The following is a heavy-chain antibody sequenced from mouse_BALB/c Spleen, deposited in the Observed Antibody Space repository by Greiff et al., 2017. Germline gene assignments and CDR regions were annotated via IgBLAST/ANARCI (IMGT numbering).Heavy chain of an antibody. J-gene: IGHJ4*01. Sequence: EVQVVESGGGLVQPGGSRKLSCAASGFTFSSFGMHWVRQAPEKGLEWVAYISSGSSTIYYADTVKGRFTISRDNPKNTLFLQMTSLRSEDTAMYYCARFGNYLYAMDYWGQGTSVTVSS. CDR1: GFTFSSFG. D-gene: IGHD2-1*01. V-gene: IGHV5-17*02. CDR3: ARFGNYLYAMDY. CDR2: ISSGSSTI.